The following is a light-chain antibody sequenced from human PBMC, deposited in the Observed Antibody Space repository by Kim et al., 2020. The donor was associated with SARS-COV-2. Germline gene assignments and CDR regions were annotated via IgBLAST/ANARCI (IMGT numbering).Light chain of an antibody. V-gene: IGKV3-11*02. CDR1: HRVISN. CDR3: QQRSNWPPT. CDR2: DAS. J-gene: IGKJ4*01. Sequence: PAERPTPSCSASHRVISNFAWYHQKHGQAPRSLIFDASTRATGSTARISGGGAGREVSPTISSIEPEDFVVDYCQQRSNWPPTFGGGTKVDIK.